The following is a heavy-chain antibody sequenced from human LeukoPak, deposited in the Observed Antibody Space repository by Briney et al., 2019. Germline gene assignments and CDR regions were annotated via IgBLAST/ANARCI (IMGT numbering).Heavy chain of an antibody. D-gene: IGHD3-10*01. CDR3: AKDRYWSGSGNDAFDI. V-gene: IGHV3-23*01. J-gene: IGHJ3*02. CDR2: ISGGSAST. CDR1: GFTYANYA. Sequence: GGALRLSCAGSGFTYANYAMRWVRQAPGEAVEGVSSISGGSASTFYADSVEGRFTISRDNSKNTLYLQMSSLRGEDTAVYYCAKDRYWSGSGNDAFDIWGQGTMVIVSS.